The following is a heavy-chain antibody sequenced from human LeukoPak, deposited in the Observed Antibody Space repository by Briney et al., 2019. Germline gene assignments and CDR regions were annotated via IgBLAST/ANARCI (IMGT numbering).Heavy chain of an antibody. CDR3: ARGYPLDWNYFDY. CDR2: IIPIFGTA. Sequence: ASVKVSCKASGGTFSSYAISWVRQAPGQGLEWMGGIIPIFGTANYAQKFQGRVTMTRDTSTSTVYMELSGLRSEDTAVYYCARGYPLDWNYFDYWGQGTLVTVSS. D-gene: IGHD3/OR15-3a*01. V-gene: IGHV1-69*05. CDR1: GGTFSSYA. J-gene: IGHJ4*02.